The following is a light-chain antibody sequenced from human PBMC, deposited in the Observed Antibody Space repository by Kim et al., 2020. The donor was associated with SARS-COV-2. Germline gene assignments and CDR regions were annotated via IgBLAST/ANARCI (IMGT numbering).Light chain of an antibody. Sequence: QSITITCTGTSSDVGSYNLVSWYQQHPGKAPKLMVYEVSERPSGVSNRFSGSKSGNTASLTISGLQAEDEADYYCCSYAGSSTYVVFGKGTQVTVL. CDR3: CSYAGSSTYVV. V-gene: IGLV2-23*02. CDR1: SSDVGSYNL. CDR2: EVS. J-gene: IGLJ2*01.